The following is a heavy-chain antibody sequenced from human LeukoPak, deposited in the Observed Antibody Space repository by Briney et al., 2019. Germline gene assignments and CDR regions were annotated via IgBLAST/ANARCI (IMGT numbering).Heavy chain of an antibody. CDR3: ARGSRRAYRSSWYYY. J-gene: IGHJ4*02. Sequence: PSETLSLTCAVYGGSFSGYYWSWIRQPPGKGLEWIGEINHSVSTNYNPSLKSRVTISVDTSKDQFSLKLSSVTAADTAVYYCARGSRRAYRSSWYYYWGQGTLVTVSS. D-gene: IGHD6-13*01. CDR2: INHSVST. CDR1: GGSFSGYY. V-gene: IGHV4-34*01.